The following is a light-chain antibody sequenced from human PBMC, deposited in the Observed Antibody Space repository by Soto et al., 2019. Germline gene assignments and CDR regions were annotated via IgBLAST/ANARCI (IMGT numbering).Light chain of an antibody. CDR3: SSFASTHTYV. J-gene: IGLJ1*01. CDR1: SSDVGPYNH. CDR2: EVS. Sequence: QSVLTQPASVSGSLGQSITISCTGTSSDVGPYNHVSWYQQLPGKVPKLILYEVSYRPAGISSRFSGSKSGTTASLTISGLQAEDEADYYCSSFASTHTYVFGTGTKLTVL. V-gene: IGLV2-14*01.